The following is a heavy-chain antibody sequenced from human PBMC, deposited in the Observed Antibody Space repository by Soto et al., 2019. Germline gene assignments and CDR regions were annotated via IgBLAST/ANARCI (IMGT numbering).Heavy chain of an antibody. CDR2: INSDGSTT. V-gene: IGHV3-74*03. D-gene: IGHD1-26*01. J-gene: IGHJ4*02. CDR1: GFTFSNSW. CDR3: ARDRSYTTDY. Sequence: GGSLRLSCAASGFTFSNSWMHWVRQAPGKGLVWVSYINSDGSTTTYADSVKGRFTISRDNAKNTVYLQITSLTAEDTAVYDCARDRSYTTDYWGQGTMVTVSS.